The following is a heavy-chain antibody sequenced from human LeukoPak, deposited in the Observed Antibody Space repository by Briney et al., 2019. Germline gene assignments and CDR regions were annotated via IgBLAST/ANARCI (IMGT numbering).Heavy chain of an antibody. Sequence: ESGPTLVNPTQTLTLTCTFSGFSLSTSGVAVGWFRQPPGGALEWLALIYWNDGKYYSPSLKSRLTIAKDTSKNQVVLTMTNMDPVDTATFYCARRRSPSNGDWFDTWGQETLVTVSS. CDR2: IYWNDGK. D-gene: IGHD4-17*01. V-gene: IGHV2-5*01. CDR1: GFSLSTSGVA. J-gene: IGHJ5*02. CDR3: ARRRSPSNGDWFDT.